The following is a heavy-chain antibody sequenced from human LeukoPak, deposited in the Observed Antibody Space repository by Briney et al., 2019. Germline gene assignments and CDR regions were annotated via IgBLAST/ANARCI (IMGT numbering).Heavy chain of an antibody. CDR3: ARSPCILGTNYFDY. V-gene: IGHV3-30*03. CDR2: ISYDGSNK. J-gene: IGHJ4*02. CDR1: GFTFSSYG. Sequence: GGSLRLSCAASGFTFSSYGMHWVRQAPGKGLEWVAVISYDGSNKNYADSVKGRFTISGDNSKNTLYLQMNSLRAEDTSVYYCARSPCILGTNYFDYWGQGTLVTVSS. D-gene: IGHD1-7*01.